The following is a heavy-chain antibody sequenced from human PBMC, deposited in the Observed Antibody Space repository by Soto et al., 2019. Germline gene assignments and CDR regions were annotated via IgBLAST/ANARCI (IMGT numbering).Heavy chain of an antibody. Sequence: VASVKVSCKASGGTFSSYAISWVRQAPGQGLEWMGGIVPIFGTANYAQKFQGRVTITADESTSTAYMELSSLRSEDTAVYYCALRNYDECMDVWGQGTTVTVSS. V-gene: IGHV1-69*13. CDR2: IVPIFGTA. D-gene: IGHD1-7*01. CDR1: GGTFSSYA. CDR3: ALRNYDECMDV. J-gene: IGHJ6*02.